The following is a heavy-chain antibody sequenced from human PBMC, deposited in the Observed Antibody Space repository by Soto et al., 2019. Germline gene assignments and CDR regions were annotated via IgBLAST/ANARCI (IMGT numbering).Heavy chain of an antibody. CDR3: AIRGPYSSSSTSYYYYGMDV. D-gene: IGHD6-6*01. V-gene: IGHV1-2*04. Sequence: GASVKVSCKASGYTFTGYYMHWVRQAPGQGLEWMGWINPNSGGTNYAQKFQGWVTMTRDTSISTAYMELSRLRSDDTAVYYCAIRGPYSSSSTSYYYYGMDVWGQGTTVTVS. J-gene: IGHJ6*02. CDR1: GYTFTGYY. CDR2: INPNSGGT.